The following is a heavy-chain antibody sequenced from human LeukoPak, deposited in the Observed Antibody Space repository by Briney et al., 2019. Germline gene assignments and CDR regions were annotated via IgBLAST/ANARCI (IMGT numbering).Heavy chain of an antibody. J-gene: IGHJ4*02. CDR1: GYTFTGYY. CDR3: ARALRYRSGWKDGDY. CDR2: ISAYNGNT. V-gene: IGHV1-18*04. Sequence: GASVKVSCKASGYTFTGYYMHWVRQAPGQGLEWMGWISAYNGNTNIAQKVQGRVTMTTDTSTSTAYMELRSLRSDDTAVYYCARALRYRSGWKDGDYWGQGTLVTVSS. D-gene: IGHD6-19*01.